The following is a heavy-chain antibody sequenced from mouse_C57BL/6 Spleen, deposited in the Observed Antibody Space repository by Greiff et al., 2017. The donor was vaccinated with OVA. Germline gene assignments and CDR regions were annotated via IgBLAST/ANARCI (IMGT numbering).Heavy chain of an antibody. CDR2: IWRGGST. V-gene: IGHV2-5*01. J-gene: IGHJ3*01. CDR1: GFSLTSYG. Sequence: VQLQQSGPGLVQPSQSLSITCTVSGFSLTSYGVHWVRQSPGKGLEWLGVIWRGGSTDYNAAFMSRLSITKDNSKSQVFFKMNSLQADDTAIYYCAKRGNYDYDAFAYWGQGTLVTVSA. CDR3: AKRGNYDYDAFAY. D-gene: IGHD2-4*01.